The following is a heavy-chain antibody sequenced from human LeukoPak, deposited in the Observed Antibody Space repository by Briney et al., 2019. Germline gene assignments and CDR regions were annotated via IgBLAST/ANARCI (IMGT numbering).Heavy chain of an antibody. Sequence: ASVKVSCKASGYTFTSYDINWVRQATGQGLEWMGWMNPNSGNTGYAQKFQGRVTMTRNTSISTAYVELSSLRSEDTAVYYCARGPKLRYYYYYMDVWGKGTTVTVSS. D-gene: IGHD6-6*01. CDR3: ARGPKLRYYYYYMDV. V-gene: IGHV1-8*01. CDR1: GYTFTSYD. CDR2: MNPNSGNT. J-gene: IGHJ6*03.